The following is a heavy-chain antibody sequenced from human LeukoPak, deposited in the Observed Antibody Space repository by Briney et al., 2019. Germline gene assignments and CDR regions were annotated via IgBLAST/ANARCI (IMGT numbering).Heavy chain of an antibody. CDR1: GFIFSRYN. V-gene: IGHV3-21*06. D-gene: IGHD6-6*01. CDR2: ISTSSSYI. J-gene: IGHJ4*02. Sequence: GGSLRLSCAASGFIFSRYNMNWVRQAPGKGLEWVSSISTSSSYIYYADSVRGRFTISRDNAKNSLHLQMNSLRAEDTAVYYCASGFAYGSSWGQGTLVTVSS. CDR3: ASGFAYGSS.